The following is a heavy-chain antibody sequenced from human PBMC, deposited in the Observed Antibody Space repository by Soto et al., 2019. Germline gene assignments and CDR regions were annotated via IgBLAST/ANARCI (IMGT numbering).Heavy chain of an antibody. J-gene: IGHJ4*02. CDR2: ISVSGASS. V-gene: IGHV3-23*01. D-gene: IGHD2-2*01. CDR3: AKSTGDIVIIPAPVDY. CDR1: GFTFSSYA. Sequence: GGSLRLSCAASGFTFSSYAMSWVRQAPGKGLEWVSTISVSGASSYYADSVKGRFTISRDNSKDTLYLQINSLRAEDTAVYYCAKSTGDIVIIPAPVDYWGQGTLVTVSS.